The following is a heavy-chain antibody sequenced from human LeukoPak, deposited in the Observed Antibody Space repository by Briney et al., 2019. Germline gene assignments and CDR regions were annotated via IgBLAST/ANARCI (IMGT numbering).Heavy chain of an antibody. D-gene: IGHD5-24*01. CDR2: IKHDGSEK. CDR1: GFTFSNYW. CDR3: SIATTFDY. J-gene: IGHJ4*02. Sequence: GGSLRLSCAASGFTFSNYWMNWVRQAPGKGLEWVANIKHDGSEKYYVDSVKGRFTISRDNAKSSLYLQMNSLRAEDTAMYYCSIATTFDYWGQGTLVTVSS. V-gene: IGHV3-7*05.